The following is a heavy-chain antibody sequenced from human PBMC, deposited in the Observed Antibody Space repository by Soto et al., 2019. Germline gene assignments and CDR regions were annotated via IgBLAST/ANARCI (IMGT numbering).Heavy chain of an antibody. CDR3: ARLRGVRDGYNRDYYYYGMDV. CDR1: GFTFSSYA. J-gene: IGHJ6*02. V-gene: IGHV3-30-3*01. Sequence: SGGSLRLSCAASGFTFSSYAMHWVRQAPGKGLEWVAVISYDGSNKYYADSVKGRFTISRDNSKNTLYLQMNSLRAEDTAVYYCARLRGVRDGYNRDYYYYGMDVWGQGTTVTFSS. D-gene: IGHD5-12*01. CDR2: ISYDGSNK.